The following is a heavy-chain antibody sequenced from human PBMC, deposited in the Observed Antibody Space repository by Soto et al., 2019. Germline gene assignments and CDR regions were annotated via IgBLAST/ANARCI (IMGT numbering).Heavy chain of an antibody. Sequence: QVQLVQSGAEVKKPGASVKVSCKASRYTFTSYYIHWVRQAPGQGLEWMGIINPSGGSTTYAQKLQGRVTMTRDTSTSTVYMELSSLRSEDTAVYYCARDSRETTLDYWGQGTLVTVSS. CDR3: ARDSRETTLDY. D-gene: IGHD1-7*01. CDR1: RYTFTSYY. CDR2: INPSGGST. J-gene: IGHJ4*02. V-gene: IGHV1-46*04.